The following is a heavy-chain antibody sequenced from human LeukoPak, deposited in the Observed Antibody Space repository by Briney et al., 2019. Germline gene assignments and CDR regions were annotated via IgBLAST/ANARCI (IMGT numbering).Heavy chain of an antibody. V-gene: IGHV4-39*01. CDR1: GGSISSSSYY. CDR2: IYYSGST. CDR3: ARLYDSSGYYQIDAFDI. J-gene: IGHJ3*02. D-gene: IGHD3-22*01. Sequence: PSETLSLTCTVSGGSISSSSYYWGWIRQPPGKGLEWIGSIYYSGSTYYNPSLKSRVTISVDTSKNQFSLKLSSVTAADTAVYYCARLYDSSGYYQIDAFDIWGQGTMVTVSS.